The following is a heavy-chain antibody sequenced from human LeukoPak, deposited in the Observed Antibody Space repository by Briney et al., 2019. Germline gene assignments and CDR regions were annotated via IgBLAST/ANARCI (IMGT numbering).Heavy chain of an antibody. V-gene: IGHV4-31*03. CDR1: GGSISSGGYY. D-gene: IGHD6-19*01. J-gene: IGHJ4*02. CDR2: IYYSGST. Sequence: SQTLSLTCTVSGGSISSGGYYWSWLRQHPGKGLEWIGYIYYSGSTYYNPSLKSRVTISVDTSKNQFSLKLSSVTAADTAVYYCAGASSGWGFDYWGQGTLVTVSS. CDR3: AGASSGWGFDY.